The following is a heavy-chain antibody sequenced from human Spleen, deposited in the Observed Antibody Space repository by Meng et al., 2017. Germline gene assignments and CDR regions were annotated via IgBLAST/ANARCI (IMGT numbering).Heavy chain of an antibody. CDR2: TYYRSKWYN. V-gene: IGHV6-1*01. D-gene: IGHD5-12*01. CDR1: GDSVSNNSAS. J-gene: IGHJ5*02. Sequence: QVQLQQSGPGLVKPSQTLSLICAISGDSVSNNSASWTWIRQSPSRGLEWLGRTYYRSKWYNDYAGSVKSRITINPDTSKNQFSLQLSSVTPEDTAVYYCARAVASSFDPWGQGTLVTVSS. CDR3: ARAVASSFDP.